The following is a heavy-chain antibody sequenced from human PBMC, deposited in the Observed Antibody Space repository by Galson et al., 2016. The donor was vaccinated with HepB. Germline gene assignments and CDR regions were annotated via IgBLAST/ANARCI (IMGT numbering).Heavy chain of an antibody. CDR2: ITSRSTAI. CDR1: GFTLSSYS. J-gene: IGHJ6*02. D-gene: IGHD6-13*01. CDR3: AREGTGSSSFIYYYYGMDV. V-gene: IGHV3-48*04. Sequence: SLRLSCAASGFTLSSYSMNWVRQTPGKGLEWVSYITSRSTAIYYADSVKGRFTISRDNARNSLYLQMNSLRAEDTAVYYCAREGTGSSSFIYYYYGMDVWGQGTTLTVSS.